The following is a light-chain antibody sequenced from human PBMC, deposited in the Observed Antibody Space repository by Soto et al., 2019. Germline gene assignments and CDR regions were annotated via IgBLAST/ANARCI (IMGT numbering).Light chain of an antibody. J-gene: IGKJ5*01. CDR3: QQYGSSPIT. CDR1: QSVSSSY. CDR2: GAS. V-gene: IGKV3-20*01. Sequence: ILFTQSPGPPSLSSGERGTPSFRGSQSVSSSYLAWYQQKAGQAPRLLFYGASNRATGIPDRFSGSGSGTDFTLTISRLEPEDFVVYYCQQYGSSPITFGQGTRLEIK.